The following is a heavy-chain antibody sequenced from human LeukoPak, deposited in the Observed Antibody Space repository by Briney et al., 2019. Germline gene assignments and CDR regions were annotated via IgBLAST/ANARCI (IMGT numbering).Heavy chain of an antibody. V-gene: IGHV3-48*01. CDR1: GFTFTSYS. CDR3: ARDRAGGDAFDI. Sequence: PGGSLRLSCAASGFTFTSYSMNWVRQAPGKGLDWVSYISDNSRTRYYADPVKGRFTISRDNAKNSLYLQMDSLRVEDTAVYYCARDRAGGDAFDIWGQGTMVTVSS. J-gene: IGHJ3*02. CDR2: ISDNSRTR. D-gene: IGHD3-16*01.